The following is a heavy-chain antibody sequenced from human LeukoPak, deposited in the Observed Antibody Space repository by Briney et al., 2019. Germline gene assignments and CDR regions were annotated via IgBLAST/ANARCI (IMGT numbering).Heavy chain of an antibody. CDR1: GGSFSGYY. CDR3: ARAEGSLRTFDY. Sequence: PSETLSLTCAVYGGSFSGYYWSWIRQPPGKGLEWIGEINHSGSTNYNPSLKSRATISVDTSKNQFSLKLSSVTAADTAVYYCARAEGSLRTFDYWGQGTLVTVSS. CDR2: INHSGST. D-gene: IGHD1/OR15-1a*01. J-gene: IGHJ4*02. V-gene: IGHV4-34*01.